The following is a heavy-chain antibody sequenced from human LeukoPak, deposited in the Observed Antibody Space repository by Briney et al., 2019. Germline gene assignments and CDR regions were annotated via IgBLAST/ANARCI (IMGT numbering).Heavy chain of an antibody. CDR2: INHSGST. V-gene: IGHV4-34*01. CDR3: ARTMVVAAGGFDY. J-gene: IGHJ4*02. D-gene: IGHD2-15*01. CDR1: GGSFSGYY. Sequence: SETLSLTCAVYGGSFSGYYWSWVRQPPGKGLEWIGEINHSGSTNYNPSLKSRVTISVDTSKNQFSLKLSSVTAADTAVYYCARTMVVAAGGFDYWGQGTLVTVSS.